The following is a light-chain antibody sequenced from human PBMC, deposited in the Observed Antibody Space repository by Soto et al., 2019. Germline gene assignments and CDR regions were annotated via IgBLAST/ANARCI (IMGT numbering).Light chain of an antibody. J-gene: IGKJ1*01. V-gene: IGKV1-39*01. CDR3: QQSYSRPWT. Sequence: PVTQSPSPLSQSVVDIVTIPCLASARSSNCFRWYQQRPGKAPKLLIYSASNFESGVPSRFSGSGSGTEFTLIISSLQPDDFATYYCQQSYSRPWTFGQGTKVDIK. CDR1: ARSSNC. CDR2: SAS.